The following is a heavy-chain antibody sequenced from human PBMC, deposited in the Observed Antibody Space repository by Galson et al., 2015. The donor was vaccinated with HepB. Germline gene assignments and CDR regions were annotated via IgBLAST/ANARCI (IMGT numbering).Heavy chain of an antibody. Sequence: SLRLSCAASGFTVSSNYMSWVRQAPGKGLEWVSAIYSGGSTYYADSVKGRFTISRDNSKNTLYLQMNSLRAEDTAVYYCARGSTLDHDAFDIWGQGTMVTVSS. V-gene: IGHV3-66*01. CDR2: IYSGGST. CDR1: GFTVSSNY. J-gene: IGHJ3*02. D-gene: IGHD1-1*01. CDR3: ARGSTLDHDAFDI.